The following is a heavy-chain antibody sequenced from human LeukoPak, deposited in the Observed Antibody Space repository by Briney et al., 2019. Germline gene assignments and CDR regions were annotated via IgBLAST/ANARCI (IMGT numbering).Heavy chain of an antibody. CDR1: GFTFSSYG. J-gene: IGHJ4*02. V-gene: IGHV3-33*01. Sequence: GGSLRLSCAASGFTFSSYGMHWVRQAPGKGLEWVAVIWYDGSNKYYVDSVKGRFTISRDNSKNTLYLQMNSLRAEDTAVYYCARESFYDSSGYYYGPPYLDYWGQGTLVTVSS. CDR2: IWYDGSNK. D-gene: IGHD3-22*01. CDR3: ARESFYDSSGYYYGPPYLDY.